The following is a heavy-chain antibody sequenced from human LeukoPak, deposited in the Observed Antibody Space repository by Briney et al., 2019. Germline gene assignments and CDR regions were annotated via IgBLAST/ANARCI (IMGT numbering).Heavy chain of an antibody. D-gene: IGHD6-13*01. V-gene: IGHV3-21*01. Sequence: PGGSLRLSCAASGFTFSSYSMNWVRQAPGKGLEWVSSISSSSSYIYYADSVKGRFTISRDNAKNSLYLQMNSLRAEDTAVYYCASEGQQLVPDALDIWGQGTMVTVSS. CDR3: ASEGQQLVPDALDI. CDR2: ISSSSSYI. J-gene: IGHJ3*02. CDR1: GFTFSSYS.